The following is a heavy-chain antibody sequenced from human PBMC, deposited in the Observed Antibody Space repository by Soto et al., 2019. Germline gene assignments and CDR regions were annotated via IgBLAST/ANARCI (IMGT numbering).Heavy chain of an antibody. CDR3: ARDYDSSGYPLQGFDP. D-gene: IGHD3-22*01. J-gene: IGHJ5*02. CDR2: IIPIFGTA. CDR1: GGTFSSSA. Sequence: SVKVSCKASGGTFSSSAISWVRQAPGQGLEWMGGIIPIFGTANYAQKFQGRVTITADESTSTAYMELSSLRSEDTAVYYCARDYDSSGYPLQGFDPWGQGTLVTVSS. V-gene: IGHV1-69*13.